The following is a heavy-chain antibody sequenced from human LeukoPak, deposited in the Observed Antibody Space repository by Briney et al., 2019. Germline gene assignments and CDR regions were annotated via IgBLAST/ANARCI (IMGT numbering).Heavy chain of an antibody. Sequence: GGSLRLSCAASGFTFNSYSMNWVRQAPGKGLEWVSSISSSSSYIYYADSVKGRFTISRDNAKNSLYLQMNSLRAEDTAVYYCARAGSGWYFRYYDSSGYPFDYWGQGTLVTVSS. J-gene: IGHJ4*02. CDR2: ISSSSSYI. D-gene: IGHD3-22*01. CDR3: ARAGSGWYFRYYDSSGYPFDY. V-gene: IGHV3-21*01. CDR1: GFTFNSYS.